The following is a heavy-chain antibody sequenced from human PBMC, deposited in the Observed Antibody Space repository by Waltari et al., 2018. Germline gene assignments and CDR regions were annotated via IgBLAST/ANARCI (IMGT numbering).Heavy chain of an antibody. Sequence: EVQLVESGGGLIQPGGSLTLSCVVSGITVSNNQMGWVRQAPGKGLEWVSFSDNGETTFDAESVKGRFTISRDMSKNTIFLEMDNLRVEDTACYFCSRGGSSSQVASFDYWGQGTLVSVSS. D-gene: IGHD6-6*01. CDR3: SRGGSSSQVASFDY. CDR1: GITVSNNQ. V-gene: IGHV3-53*01. CDR2: SDNGETT. J-gene: IGHJ4*02.